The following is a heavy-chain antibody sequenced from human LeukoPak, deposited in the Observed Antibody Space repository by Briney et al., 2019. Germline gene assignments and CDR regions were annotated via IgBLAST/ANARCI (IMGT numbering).Heavy chain of an antibody. CDR1: GFTFSSYE. Sequence: GGSLRLSCAASGFTFSSYEMNWVRQAPGKGLGWVSYISTSVSTIYYADSVKGRFTISRDNAKNSLYLQMNSLRAEDTAVYYCAREGASYYINWFDPWGQGTLVTVSS. V-gene: IGHV3-48*03. D-gene: IGHD1-26*01. CDR3: AREGASYYINWFDP. J-gene: IGHJ5*02. CDR2: ISTSVSTI.